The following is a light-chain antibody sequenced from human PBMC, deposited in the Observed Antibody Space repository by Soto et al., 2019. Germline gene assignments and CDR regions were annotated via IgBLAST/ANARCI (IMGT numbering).Light chain of an antibody. CDR2: RAS. CDR3: QQYGSLIT. Sequence: EIVLTQSPDTLSLSPGERATLSCRASQYIGSNYLAWYQQKPGQALRLLIYRASSRATGIPDRFSGSGSGTDFTLTISRLEPEDCAVYYCQQYGSLITFGQGTRLEIK. V-gene: IGKV3-20*01. CDR1: QYIGSNY. J-gene: IGKJ5*01.